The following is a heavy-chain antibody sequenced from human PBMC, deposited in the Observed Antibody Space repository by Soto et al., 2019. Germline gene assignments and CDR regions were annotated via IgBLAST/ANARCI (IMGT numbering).Heavy chain of an antibody. J-gene: IGHJ5*02. Sequence: GASVKVSCKASGYTFTNSGISWVRQAPGQGLEWMGGIIPIFGTANYAQKFQGRVTITADESTSTAYMELSSLRSEDTAVYYCASRFQPGLALVYYDSSGYYKRSWFDPWGKRTLVTVSS. CDR2: IIPIFGTA. CDR3: ASRFQPGLALVYYDSSGYYKRSWFDP. V-gene: IGHV1-69*13. CDR1: GYTFTNSG. D-gene: IGHD3-22*01.